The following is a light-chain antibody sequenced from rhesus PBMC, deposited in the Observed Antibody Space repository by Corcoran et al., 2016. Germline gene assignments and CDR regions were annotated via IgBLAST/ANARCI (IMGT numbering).Light chain of an antibody. V-gene: IGKV3-42*03. CDR3: QQYSNWPALT. CDR1: QSVSSS. CDR2: GAS. J-gene: IGKJ4*01. Sequence: EIVLTQSPATLSLSPGERATLSCRASQSVSSSLAWYQQKPEQAPRPLIYGASSRATGIPDRFSGSGSGTDFTLTISSLEPEDFAVYYCQQYSNWPALTFGGGTKVEIK.